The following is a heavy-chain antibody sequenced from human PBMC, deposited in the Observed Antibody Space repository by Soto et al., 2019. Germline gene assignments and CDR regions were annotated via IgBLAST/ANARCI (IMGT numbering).Heavy chain of an antibody. CDR3: ARRFKGARYYDILTGYHY. Sequence: SETLSLTCAVYGGSFSGYYWSWIRQPPGKGLEWIGETNHSGSTNYNPSLKSRVTISVDTSKNQFSLKLSSVTAADTAVYYCARRFKGARYYDILTGYHYWGQGTLVTVSS. CDR1: GGSFSGYY. V-gene: IGHV4-34*01. CDR2: TNHSGST. J-gene: IGHJ4*02. D-gene: IGHD3-9*01.